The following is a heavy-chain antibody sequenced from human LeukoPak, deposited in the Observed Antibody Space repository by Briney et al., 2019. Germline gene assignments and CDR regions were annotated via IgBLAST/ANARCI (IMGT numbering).Heavy chain of an antibody. CDR1: GGSFSGYY. J-gene: IGHJ3*02. V-gene: IGHV4-34*01. D-gene: IGHD6-13*01. Sequence: SETLSLTCAVYGGSFSGYYWSWIRQPPGKGLEWIGEINHSGSTNYNPSLKSRVTISVDTSKNQFSLKLSSVTAADTAVYYCARLGSSSWYSYDDAFDIWGQGTMVTVSS. CDR2: INHSGST. CDR3: ARLGSSSWYSYDDAFDI.